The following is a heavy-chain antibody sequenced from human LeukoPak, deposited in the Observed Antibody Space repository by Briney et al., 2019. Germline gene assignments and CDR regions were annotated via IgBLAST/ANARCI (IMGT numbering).Heavy chain of an antibody. Sequence: ASVKVSCKASGYTFSDNFMHWVRQAPGQGLEWMGWINPKNGDTNYAQKFQGRVTMTRDMSTSTVYMELSSLRSEDTAVYYCAREEMATILPGNWFDPWGQGTLVTVSS. V-gene: IGHV1-2*02. CDR2: INPKNGDT. D-gene: IGHD5-24*01. CDR1: GYTFSDNF. CDR3: AREEMATILPGNWFDP. J-gene: IGHJ5*02.